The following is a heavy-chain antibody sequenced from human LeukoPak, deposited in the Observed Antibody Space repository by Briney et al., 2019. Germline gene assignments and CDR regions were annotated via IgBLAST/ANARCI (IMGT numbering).Heavy chain of an antibody. J-gene: IGHJ4*02. CDR1: GFTFSNYW. V-gene: IGHV3-7*05. Sequence: GGSLRLSCVASGFTFSNYWMTWVRQAPGKGLEWVANIKQDGSERNYVDSVKGRFTISRDNARNPLYLQMNSLRAEDTAVYYCASDRGWGQGTLVTVSS. D-gene: IGHD1-26*01. CDR2: IKQDGSER. CDR3: ASDRG.